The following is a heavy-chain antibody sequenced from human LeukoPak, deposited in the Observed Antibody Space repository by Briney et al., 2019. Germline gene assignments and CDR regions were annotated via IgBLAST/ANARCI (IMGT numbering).Heavy chain of an antibody. D-gene: IGHD3-16*02. J-gene: IGHJ4*02. Sequence: GGSLRLSCAASGFTFSSYSMNWVRQAPGKGLEWVSSISSSSSYIYYADSVKGRFTISRDNAKNSLYLQMNSLRAEDTAVYYCARRYYDYVWGSYRYFDYWGQGTLVTVPS. V-gene: IGHV3-21*01. CDR1: GFTFSSYS. CDR3: ARRYYDYVWGSYRYFDY. CDR2: ISSSSSYI.